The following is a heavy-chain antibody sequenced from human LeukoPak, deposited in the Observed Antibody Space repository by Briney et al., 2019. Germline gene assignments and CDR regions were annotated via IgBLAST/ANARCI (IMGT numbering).Heavy chain of an antibody. CDR2: ISGYNGNT. V-gene: IGHV1-18*01. CDR1: GFPFSKYG. J-gene: IGHJ4*02. CDR3: ARDMWPVGFRGSSGRDY. Sequence: GAAVKVSCKTSGFPFSKYGFTWVRQAPGQGLEWMGWISGYNGNTKYARKHQGRVSMTTTTSTSTAYMDLRSLRSDDTAVYYCARDMWPVGFRGSSGRDYWGQGTLVTVSS. D-gene: IGHD3-16*01.